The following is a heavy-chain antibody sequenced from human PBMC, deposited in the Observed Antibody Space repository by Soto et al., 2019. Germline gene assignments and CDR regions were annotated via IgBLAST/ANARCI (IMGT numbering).Heavy chain of an antibody. CDR2: INPNSGGT. CDR1: GYTFTGYY. V-gene: IGHV1-2*04. D-gene: IGHD2-8*01. Sequence: GASVKVSCKASGYTFTGYYMHWVRQAPGQGLEWMGWINPNSGGTNYAQKFQGWVTMTRDTSISTAYMELSRLRSDDTAVYYCARDLRYCTNGVCYKGLDYWGQGTLVTVSS. CDR3: ARDLRYCTNGVCYKGLDY. J-gene: IGHJ4*02.